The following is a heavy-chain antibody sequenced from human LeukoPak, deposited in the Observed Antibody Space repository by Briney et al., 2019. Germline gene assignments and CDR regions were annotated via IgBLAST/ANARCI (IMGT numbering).Heavy chain of an antibody. V-gene: IGHV3-30*03. J-gene: IGHJ4*02. CDR1: GFTFSSYG. D-gene: IGHD3-22*01. CDR3: ARDYYDGSAYYSYYEY. Sequence: PGGSLRLSCAASGFTFSSYGMHWVRQAPGKGLEWVAVISYDGSNKYYADSVKGRFTISRDNSKNTLYLQMNSLRAEDTAVYYCARDYYDGSAYYSYYEYWGQGTLVTVSS. CDR2: ISYDGSNK.